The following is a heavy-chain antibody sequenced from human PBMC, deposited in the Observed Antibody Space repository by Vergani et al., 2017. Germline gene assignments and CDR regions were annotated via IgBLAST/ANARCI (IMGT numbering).Heavy chain of an antibody. CDR1: GFTLSSHA. CDR3: ARSGYCAHGVCYMTYYYYMDG. V-gene: IGHV3-33*01. J-gene: IGHJ6*03. CDR2: IWYDGSKE. Sequence: QVQLEESGGGVVQPGRCLRVSCAGSGFTLSSHAMHWVRQAPGKGLEWVAFIWYDGSKEYYADSVKGRLAISRDNSEHTLYLQMNNLRAADPAVYYCARSGYCAHGVCYMTYYYYMDGWGKGTEVTVSS. D-gene: IGHD2-8*01.